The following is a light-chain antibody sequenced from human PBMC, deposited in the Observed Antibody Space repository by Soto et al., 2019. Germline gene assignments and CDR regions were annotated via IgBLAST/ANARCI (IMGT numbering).Light chain of an antibody. J-gene: IGLJ1*01. CDR2: EVS. Sequence: QSGLTQPASVSGSPGHSITISCTGTSSDVGGYNYVSWYQQHPGKAPKLMIYEVSNRPSGVSNRFSGSKSGNTASLTISGLQAEDEADYYCSSYTSSSTYVFGTGTKVTVL. V-gene: IGLV2-14*01. CDR1: SSDVGGYNY. CDR3: SSYTSSSTYV.